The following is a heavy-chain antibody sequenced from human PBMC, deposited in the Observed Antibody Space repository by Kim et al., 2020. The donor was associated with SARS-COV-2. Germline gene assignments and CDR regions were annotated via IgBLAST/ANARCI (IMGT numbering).Heavy chain of an antibody. V-gene: IGHV4-39*07. CDR2: IYYSGST. CDR3: ARESRITMVRGVPYYYYGMDV. CDR1: GGSISSSTYY. D-gene: IGHD3-10*01. J-gene: IGHJ6*02. Sequence: SETLSLTCTVSGGSISSSTYYWGWIRQPPGKGLEGIGSIYYSGSTYYNPSLKSRVTISVDTSKNQFSLKLSSVTAADTAVYYCARESRITMVRGVPYYYYGMDVGGQGATVTVSS.